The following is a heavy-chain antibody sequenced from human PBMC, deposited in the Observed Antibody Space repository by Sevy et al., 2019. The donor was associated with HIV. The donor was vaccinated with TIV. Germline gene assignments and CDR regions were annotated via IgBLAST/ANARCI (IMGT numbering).Heavy chain of an antibody. CDR2: ISSSSSTI. CDR1: GFTFSSYS. V-gene: IGHV3-48*02. J-gene: IGHJ4*02. CDR3: ARAHYYGSGSSAQFDY. D-gene: IGHD3-10*01. Sequence: GGSLRLSCAASGFTFSSYSMNWVRQAPGGGLEWVSYISSSSSTIYYADSVKGRFTISRDNAKNSLYLQMNSLRDEDTAVYYCARAHYYGSGSSAQFDYWGQGTLVTVSS.